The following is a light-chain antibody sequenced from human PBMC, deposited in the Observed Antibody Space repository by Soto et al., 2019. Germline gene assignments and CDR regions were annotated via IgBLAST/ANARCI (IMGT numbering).Light chain of an antibody. Sequence: DIQMTQSPSTLSASVGDRVTITCRASQSIGSWLAWYQQKPGKAPKLLIYKASSLESGVPSRFSGSGSGTEFTLTISSLPPDDFGRYYCEPYGSYSPWTFGQGTKVEIK. V-gene: IGKV1-5*03. CDR3: EPYGSYSPWT. J-gene: IGKJ1*01. CDR2: KAS. CDR1: QSIGSW.